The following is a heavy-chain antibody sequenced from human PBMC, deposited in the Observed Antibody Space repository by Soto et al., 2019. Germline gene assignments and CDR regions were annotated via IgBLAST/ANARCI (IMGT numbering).Heavy chain of an antibody. CDR3: AGFKEDYGMDV. Sequence: GASLKLSGKGSGYSFTSYWISWVRQMPGKGLEWMGRIDPSDSYTNYSPSFQGHVTISADKSISTAYLQWSSLKASDTAMYYCAGFKEDYGMDVWGQGTTVTVAS. V-gene: IGHV5-10-1*01. CDR1: GYSFTSYW. CDR2: IDPSDSYT. J-gene: IGHJ6*02.